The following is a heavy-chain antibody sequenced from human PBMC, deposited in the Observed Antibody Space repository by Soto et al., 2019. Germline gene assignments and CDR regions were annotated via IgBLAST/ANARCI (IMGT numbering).Heavy chain of an antibody. CDR3: ARDLRLVQQLVPFGGSDY. CDR2: IIGAGGTI. V-gene: IGHV3-23*01. J-gene: IGHJ4*01. CDR1: GFTFSGYS. D-gene: IGHD6-13*01. Sequence: GGSLRLSCVASGFTFSGYSMTWVRQPPGKGLEWVSIIGAGGTIHYADSVKGRFTISRDNSKNTLYLQMGSLRSEDTAVYYCARDLRLVQQLVPFGGSDYCAQRTLVTVSS.